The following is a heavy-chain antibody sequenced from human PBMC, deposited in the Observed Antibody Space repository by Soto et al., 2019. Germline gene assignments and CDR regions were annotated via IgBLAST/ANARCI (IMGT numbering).Heavy chain of an antibody. V-gene: IGHV1-18*04. D-gene: IGHD3-3*01. J-gene: IGHJ3*02. CDR2: ISAYNGNT. CDR1: GYTFTSYG. Sequence: ASVKVSYKASGYTFTSYGISWVRQAPGQGLEWMGWISAYNGNTNYAQKLQGRVTMTTDTSTSTAYMELRSLRSDDTAVYYCAREEGITIFGVARGEAFDIWGQGTMVTVSS. CDR3: AREEGITIFGVARGEAFDI.